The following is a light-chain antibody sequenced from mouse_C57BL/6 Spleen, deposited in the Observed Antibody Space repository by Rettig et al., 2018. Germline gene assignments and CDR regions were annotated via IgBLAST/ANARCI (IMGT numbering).Light chain of an antibody. CDR2: GTN. CDR1: TGAVTTSNY. J-gene: IGLJ3*01. V-gene: IGLV1*01. CDR3: ALWYSNHFI. Sequence: GETVTLTCRSSTGAVTTSNYANWVQEKPDHLFTGLIGGTNNRAPGVPARFSGSLIGDKAALTITGAQTEDEAIYFCALWYSNHFIFGSGTKVTVL.